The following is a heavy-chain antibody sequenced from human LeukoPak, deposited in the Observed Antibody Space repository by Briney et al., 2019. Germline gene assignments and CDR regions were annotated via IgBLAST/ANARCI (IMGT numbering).Heavy chain of an antibody. D-gene: IGHD6-25*01. CDR3: ARDPGGKYYFDY. Sequence: PGGSLRLSCAASGFTVSSNYMSWVRQALGKGLEWVSVIYSGGSTYYADSVKGRFTISRDNSKNTLYLQMNSLRAEDTAVYYCARDPGGKYYFDYWGQGTLVTVSS. V-gene: IGHV3-53*01. CDR1: GFTVSSNY. CDR2: IYSGGST. J-gene: IGHJ4*02.